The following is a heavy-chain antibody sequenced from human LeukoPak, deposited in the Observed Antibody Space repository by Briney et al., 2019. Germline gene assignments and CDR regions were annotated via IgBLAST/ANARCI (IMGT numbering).Heavy chain of an antibody. CDR2: FSYSGST. D-gene: IGHD7-27*01. Sequence: SESLSLTCTVSRGSISNYYWGWIRQPPGKGLEWIGFFSYSGSTNYNPSLKSRVTISVDTSKKQFSLKLTSVTAADTAVYYCARDGPGDVGFDYWGQGTLVTVSS. CDR1: RGSISNYY. CDR3: ARDGPGDVGFDY. J-gene: IGHJ4*02. V-gene: IGHV4-59*01.